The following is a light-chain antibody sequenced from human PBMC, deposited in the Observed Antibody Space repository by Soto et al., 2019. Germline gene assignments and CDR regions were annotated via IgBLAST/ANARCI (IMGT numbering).Light chain of an antibody. Sequence: DIPMTQSPSTLSASVGDRVTITCRASQSINSWLAWYQQKPGKAPKLPIYKASSLESGVPSRFSGSGSGTEFTLTISSLQPDDLATYYCQQYKSYPITFGPGTKVDIK. CDR2: KAS. V-gene: IGKV1-5*03. CDR3: QQYKSYPIT. J-gene: IGKJ3*01. CDR1: QSINSW.